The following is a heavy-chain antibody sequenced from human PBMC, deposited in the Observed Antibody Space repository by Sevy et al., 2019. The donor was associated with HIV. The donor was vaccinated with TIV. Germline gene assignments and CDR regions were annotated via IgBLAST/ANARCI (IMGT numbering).Heavy chain of an antibody. J-gene: IGHJ4*02. CDR3: ARYSGSYWYFDY. CDR2: IYYSGST. V-gene: IGHV4-59*12. CDR1: GGSISSYY. D-gene: IGHD1-26*01. Sequence: SETLSLTCTVSGGSISSYYWSWIRQPPGKGLEWIGYIYYSGSTNYNPSLKSRVTISVATSKNQFSLKLGSVTAADTAVYYCARYSGSYWYFDYWGQGTLVTVSS.